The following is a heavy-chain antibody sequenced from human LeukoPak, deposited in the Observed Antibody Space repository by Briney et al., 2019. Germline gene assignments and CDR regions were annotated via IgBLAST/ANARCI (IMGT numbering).Heavy chain of an antibody. J-gene: IGHJ4*02. CDR2: IWFDGSKE. V-gene: IGHV3-33*01. CDR3: ARHHRSNYVVGTFGY. CDR1: GFTLSSHV. Sequence: PGGSLRLSCAASGFTLSSHVMHWVRQAPGRGLEWVAVIWFDGSKEYYAESVKGRFTISRDISKNTLYLQMNSLRAEDTAVYYCARHHRSNYVVGTFGYWGQGTLVTVSS. D-gene: IGHD4-11*01.